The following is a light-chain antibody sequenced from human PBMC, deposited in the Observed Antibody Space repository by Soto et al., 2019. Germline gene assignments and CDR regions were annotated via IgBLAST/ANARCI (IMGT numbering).Light chain of an antibody. V-gene: IGKV2-28*01. Sequence: DIVMTQSPLSLPVTPGEPASISCRSSQSLLFSNGYNYLDWYLQKPGQSPQLLIYLGFTRASGVPDRFSGSGSGTDFTLKISRVEAEDVGVYYCMQALQTPITFGRGTRLEIK. CDR3: MQALQTPIT. J-gene: IGKJ5*01. CDR2: LGF. CDR1: QSLLFSNGYNY.